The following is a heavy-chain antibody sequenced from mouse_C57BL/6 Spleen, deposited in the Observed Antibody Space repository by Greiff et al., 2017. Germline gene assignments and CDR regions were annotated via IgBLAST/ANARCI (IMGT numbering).Heavy chain of an antibody. CDR2: ISSGSSTI. J-gene: IGHJ3*01. CDR1: GFTFSDYG. Sequence: VHLVESGGGLVKPGGSLKLSCAASGFTFSDYGMHWVRQAPEKGLEWVAYISSGSSTIYYADTVKGRFTISRDNAKNTLFLQMTSLRAEDTAMYYCARPLSGAWFAYWGQGTLVTVSA. V-gene: IGHV5-17*01. CDR3: ARPLSGAWFAY.